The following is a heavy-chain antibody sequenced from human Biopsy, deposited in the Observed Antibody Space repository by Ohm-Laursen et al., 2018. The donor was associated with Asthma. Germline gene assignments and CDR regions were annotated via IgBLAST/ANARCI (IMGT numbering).Heavy chain of an antibody. CDR3: ARIKIRIGAGTDRYFDL. D-gene: IGHD3-16*01. CDR2: IDPNSGGT. J-gene: IGHJ2*01. V-gene: IGHV1-2*06. Sequence: VASVKVSCKASGYPFTDYYVHWMRQAPGQGLEWMGRIDPNSGGTNYAQKFLGRVTMTRDTSVNTAFMVLSRLRSDDTAVYYCARIKIRIGAGTDRYFDLWGRGTLVTVSS. CDR1: GYPFTDYY.